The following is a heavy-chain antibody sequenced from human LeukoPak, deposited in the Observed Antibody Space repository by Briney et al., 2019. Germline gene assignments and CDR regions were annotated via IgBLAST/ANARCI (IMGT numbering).Heavy chain of an antibody. Sequence: ASVKVSXKASGYMFTGYYMHWVRQAPGQGLEWMGRINPNSGGTDYAQKFQGRVTITRNTSISTAYMELSSLRSEDTAVYYCARGPSFVYWGQGTLVTVSS. V-gene: IGHV1-2*06. CDR1: GYMFTGYY. CDR2: INPNSGGT. J-gene: IGHJ1*01. CDR3: ARGPSFVY. D-gene: IGHD3-16*01.